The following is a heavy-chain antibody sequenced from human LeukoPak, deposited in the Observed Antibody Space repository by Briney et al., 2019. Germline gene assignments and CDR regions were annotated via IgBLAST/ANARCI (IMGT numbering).Heavy chain of an antibody. Sequence: SSETLSLTCTVSGGSISSYYWSWIRQPPGKGLEWIGYIYYSGSTNYNPSLKSRVTISVDTSKNQFSLKLSSVTAADTAVYYCARRELGWYYFDYWGQGTLVTVSS. J-gene: IGHJ4*02. CDR1: GGSISSYY. V-gene: IGHV4-59*01. D-gene: IGHD1-26*01. CDR2: IYYSGST. CDR3: ARRELGWYYFDY.